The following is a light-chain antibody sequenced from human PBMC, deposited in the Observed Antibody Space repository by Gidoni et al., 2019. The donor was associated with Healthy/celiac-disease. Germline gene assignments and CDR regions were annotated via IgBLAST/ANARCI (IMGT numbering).Light chain of an antibody. CDR2: GAS. J-gene: IGKJ2*01. V-gene: IGKV3-20*01. Sequence: EIVLTQSPGTLSLSPGERATLSCRASQSVSSSYLAWYQQKPGQAPRRLIYGASSRATGIPDRFSGSGSGTDFTLTISRLDPEDFAVYYCQQYGSSHTFGQGTKLEIK. CDR1: QSVSSSY. CDR3: QQYGSSHT.